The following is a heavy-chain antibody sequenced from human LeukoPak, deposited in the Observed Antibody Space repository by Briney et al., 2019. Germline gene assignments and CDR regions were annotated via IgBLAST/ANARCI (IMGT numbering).Heavy chain of an antibody. CDR3: ARDPGPAAGTRYYYYYYMDV. CDR1: GGTFISYA. J-gene: IGHJ6*03. Sequence: SVKVSCKASGGTFISYAISWVGQAPGQGREWMGRIIPIFGTANYAQKFQGRVTITTDESTSTAYMELSSLRSEDTAVYYCARDPGPAAGTRYYYYYYMDVWGKGTTVTVSS. V-gene: IGHV1-69*05. D-gene: IGHD6-13*01. CDR2: IIPIFGTA.